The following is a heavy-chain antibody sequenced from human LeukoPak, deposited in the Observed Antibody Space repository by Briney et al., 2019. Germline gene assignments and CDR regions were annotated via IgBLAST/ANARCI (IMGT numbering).Heavy chain of an antibody. CDR2: INHSGST. J-gene: IGHJ4*02. D-gene: IGHD3-16*02. CDR3: ARGPYVWGSYRPFDY. CDR1: GGSFSGYY. V-gene: IGHV4-34*01. Sequence: SETLSLTCAVYGGSFSGYYWSWIRQPPGKGLEWIGEINHSGSTNYNPSLKSRVTLSVDTSKNQFSLKLSSVTAADTAVYYCARGPYVWGSYRPFDYWGQGTLVTVSS.